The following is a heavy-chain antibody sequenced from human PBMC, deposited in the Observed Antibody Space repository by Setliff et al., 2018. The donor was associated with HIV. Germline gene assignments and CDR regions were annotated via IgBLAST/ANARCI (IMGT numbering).Heavy chain of an antibody. D-gene: IGHD3-10*01. CDR3: LQRGDDF. V-gene: IGHV3-7*01. CDR1: GFTSSTAY. J-gene: IGHJ4*02. Sequence: GESLKISCAASGFTSSTAYLTWVRQAPGKGLEWVANILPDGNEKHYVDSVRGRFTISRDNTKNLLYLQMNKLSDEDTAMYYCLQRGDDFWGQGTPVTVSS. CDR2: ILPDGNEK.